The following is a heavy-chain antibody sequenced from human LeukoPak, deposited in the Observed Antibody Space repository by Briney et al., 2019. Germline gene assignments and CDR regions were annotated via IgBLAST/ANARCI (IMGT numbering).Heavy chain of an antibody. J-gene: IGHJ4*02. V-gene: IGHV6-1*01. Sequence: SQTLSLTCAISGDSVSSHSVAWNWIRQSPSRGLEWLGRTYYRSKWYYDYAISVKSRITINPDTSKNQFSLQLNSVTPEDTAVYYCAREGSGTGSDFWGQGTPVTVSS. CDR1: GDSVSSHSVA. D-gene: IGHD3-3*01. CDR3: AREGSGTGSDF. CDR2: TYYRSKWYY.